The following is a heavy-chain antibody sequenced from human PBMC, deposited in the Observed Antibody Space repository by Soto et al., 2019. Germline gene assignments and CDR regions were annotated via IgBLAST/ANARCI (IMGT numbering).Heavy chain of an antibody. J-gene: IGHJ5*02. Sequence: SGPTLVNPTQTLTLTCTFSGFSVYTIGECGSWIRQPPGKALEWLALINWDDDKYYSTSLKTRLTISKDTSKNQVVLTMTNMDPVDTATYYCARMVHCSSRSPGWFEPWGQGTRVTVSS. CDR3: ARMVHCSSRSPGWFEP. CDR2: INWDDDK. V-gene: IGHV2-70*01. D-gene: IGHD2-2*01. CDR1: GFSVYTIGEC.